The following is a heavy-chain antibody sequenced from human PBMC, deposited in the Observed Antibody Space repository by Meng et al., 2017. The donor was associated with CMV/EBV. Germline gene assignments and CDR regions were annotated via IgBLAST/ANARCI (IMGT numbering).Heavy chain of an antibody. J-gene: IGHJ4*02. Sequence: ASAQVSCKASGYTFTSYYMHWVRQAPGQGLEWMGIINPSGGSTSYAQKFQGRVTMTRDTSTSTVYMELSSLRSEDTAVYYCARDKRALRDYDSSGYYGYWGQGTLVTVSS. V-gene: IGHV1-46*01. CDR2: INPSGGST. CDR3: ARDKRALRDYDSSGYYGY. CDR1: GYTFTSYY. D-gene: IGHD3-22*01.